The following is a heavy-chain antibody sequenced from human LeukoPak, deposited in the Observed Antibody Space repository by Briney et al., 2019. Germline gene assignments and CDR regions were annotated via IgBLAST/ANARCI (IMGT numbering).Heavy chain of an antibody. D-gene: IGHD5-18*01. CDR2: IYYSGST. V-gene: IGHV4-59*08. CDR3: ARYSYGGYDFDY. Sequence: SETLSLTCTVSGGYISSYYWSWIRQPPGKGLEWIGYIYYSGSTNYNPSLKSRVTISVDTSKNQFSLKLSSVTAADTAVYYCARYSYGGYDFDYWGQGTLVTVSS. CDR1: GGYISSYY. J-gene: IGHJ4*02.